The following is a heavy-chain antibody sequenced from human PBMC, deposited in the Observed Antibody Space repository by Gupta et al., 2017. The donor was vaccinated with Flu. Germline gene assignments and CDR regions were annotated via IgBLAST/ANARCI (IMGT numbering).Heavy chain of an antibody. CDR2: TYYRSKWGD. Sequence: QVQLQQSGPGLVKPSQTLSLTCAISGDSVSSNSAAWNWIRQSPSRGLEWLGRTYYRSKWGDDYAESVKSRITINPDTSKNQFSLQLNSVTPEDTAVYFCARERQRLGQEAEGNFDYWGQGTLVTVS. CDR3: ARERQRLGQEAEGNFDY. J-gene: IGHJ4*02. V-gene: IGHV6-1*01. D-gene: IGHD6-25*01. CDR1: GDSVSSNSAA.